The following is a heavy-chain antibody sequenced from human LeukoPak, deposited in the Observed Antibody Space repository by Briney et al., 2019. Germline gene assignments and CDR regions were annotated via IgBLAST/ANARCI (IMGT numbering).Heavy chain of an antibody. V-gene: IGHV4-38-2*02. J-gene: IGHJ5*02. CDR2: IYHSGST. D-gene: IGHD2-15*01. CDR1: GYSISSGYY. CDR3: ARQDIVVVVAATDNEMNWFDP. Sequence: SETLSLTCTVSGYSISSGYYWGWIRQPPGKGLEWIGSIYHSGSTYYNPSLKSRVTMSVDTSKNQFSLKLSSVTAADTAVYYCARQDIVVVVAATDNEMNWFDPWGQGTLVTVSS.